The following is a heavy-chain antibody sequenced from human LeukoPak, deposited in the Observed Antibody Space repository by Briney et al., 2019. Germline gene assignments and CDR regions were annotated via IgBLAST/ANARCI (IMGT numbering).Heavy chain of an antibody. Sequence: GGSLRLSCAASGFTFSSYSMNWVRQAPGKGLEWVSYIGSSSSTIYYADSVKGRFTISRDNAENSLYLQMNSLRAEDTAVYFCGTQRAGWIDPWGQGTLVTVSS. J-gene: IGHJ5*02. V-gene: IGHV3-48*04. CDR3: GTQRAGWIDP. CDR2: IGSSSSTI. D-gene: IGHD1-1*01. CDR1: GFTFSSYS.